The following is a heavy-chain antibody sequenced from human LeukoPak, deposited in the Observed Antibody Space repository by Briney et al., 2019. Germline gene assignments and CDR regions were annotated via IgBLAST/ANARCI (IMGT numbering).Heavy chain of an antibody. J-gene: IGHJ6*02. D-gene: IGHD2-21*02. CDR2: IYSGGST. CDR1: GFTVSSNY. CDR3: ARDGGDDYYYYGMDV. V-gene: IGHV3-66*02. Sequence: GGSLRLSCAASGFTVSSNYMGWVRQAPGKGLEWVSVIYSGGSTYYADSLKGRFTISRDNSKNTLYLQMNSLRAEDTAVYYCARDGGDDYYYYGMDVWGQGTTVTVSS.